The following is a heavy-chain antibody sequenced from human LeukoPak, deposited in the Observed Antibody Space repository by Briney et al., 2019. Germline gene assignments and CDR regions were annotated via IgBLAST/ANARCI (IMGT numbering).Heavy chain of an antibody. CDR1: GGTFSSYA. CDR2: IIPIFGTA. Sequence: GASVKVSCKASGGTFSSYAISWVRQAPGQGLEWMGGIIPIFGTANYAQKFQGRVTITADKSTSTAYMELSSLRSEDTAVYYCAYRVGATDWFDPWGQGTLVTVSS. J-gene: IGHJ5*02. V-gene: IGHV1-69*06. CDR3: AYRVGATDWFDP. D-gene: IGHD1-26*01.